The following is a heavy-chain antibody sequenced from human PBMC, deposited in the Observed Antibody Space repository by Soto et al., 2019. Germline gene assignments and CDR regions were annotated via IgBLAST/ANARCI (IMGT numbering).Heavy chain of an antibody. Sequence: GGSLRLSCAASGFTFSSYSMNWVRQAPGKGLEWVSSISSSSSYIYYADSVKGRFTISRDNAKNSLYLQMNSLKTEDTAVYYCTTGITMVRGTGSETRINDYWGQGTLVTVSS. CDR3: TTGITMVRGTGSETRINDY. CDR1: GFTFSSYS. J-gene: IGHJ4*02. D-gene: IGHD3-10*01. CDR2: ISSSSSYI. V-gene: IGHV3-21*03.